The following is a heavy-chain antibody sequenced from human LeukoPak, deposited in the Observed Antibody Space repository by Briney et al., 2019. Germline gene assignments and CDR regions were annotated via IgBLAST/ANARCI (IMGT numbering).Heavy chain of an antibody. CDR3: AKAHPRGSGSVQS. CDR1: GFPVSSNS. D-gene: IGHD3-22*01. J-gene: IGHJ4*02. V-gene: IGHV3-30*18. Sequence: GGSLRLSCAASGFPVSSNSMSWVRQAPGKGLEWVAVISYDGSNKYYADSVKGRFTISRDNSKNTLYLQMNSLRAEDTAVYYCAKAHPRGSGSVQSWGQGTLVTVSS. CDR2: ISYDGSNK.